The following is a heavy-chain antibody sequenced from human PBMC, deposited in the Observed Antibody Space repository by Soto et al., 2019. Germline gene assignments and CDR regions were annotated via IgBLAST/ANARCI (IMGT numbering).Heavy chain of an antibody. D-gene: IGHD6-19*01. V-gene: IGHV3-30*03. Sequence: SGGALRLSCAASGFTFSSYAMHWVRQAQGKGLEWVAVISPEGSNKYFADSVKGRFTISSANSKNPLYLQMNSLRADDTAACYYARGSGWAFVYWGQGTLVTGS. J-gene: IGHJ4*02. CDR3: ARGSGWAFVY. CDR2: ISPEGSNK. CDR1: GFTFSSYA.